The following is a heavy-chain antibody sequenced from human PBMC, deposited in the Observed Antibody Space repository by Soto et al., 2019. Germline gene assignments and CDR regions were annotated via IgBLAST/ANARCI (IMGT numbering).Heavy chain of an antibody. V-gene: IGHV3-23*01. CDR3: AKDRDGAAAGPTKFYGMDV. D-gene: IGHD6-13*01. Sequence: EVQLLESGGGLVQPGGSLRLSCAASGFTFSSYAMSWVRQAPGKGLEWVSVISGRGDSTYYADSARGRFTISRDNSKNTLYLQMNSLRAEDTAVYYCAKDRDGAAAGPTKFYGMDVWGQGTTVTVSS. CDR1: GFTFSSYA. J-gene: IGHJ6*02. CDR2: ISGRGDST.